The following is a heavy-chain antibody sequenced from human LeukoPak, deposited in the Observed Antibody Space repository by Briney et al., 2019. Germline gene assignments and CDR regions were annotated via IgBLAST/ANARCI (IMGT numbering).Heavy chain of an antibody. D-gene: IGHD1-26*01. J-gene: IGHJ4*02. CDR3: ARIVGADFDY. Sequence: PSETLSLTCTFSGGSISSSSYYWGWIRQPPGKGLEWIGSIYYSGSTYYNPSLKSRVTISVDTSKNQFSLKLSSVTAADTAVYYCARIVGADFDYWGQGTLVTVSS. CDR1: GGSISSSSYY. CDR2: IYYSGST. V-gene: IGHV4-39*07.